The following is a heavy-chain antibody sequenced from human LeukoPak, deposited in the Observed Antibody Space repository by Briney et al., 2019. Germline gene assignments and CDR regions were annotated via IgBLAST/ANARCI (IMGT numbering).Heavy chain of an antibody. CDR2: ISSSSSYI. J-gene: IGHJ4*02. V-gene: IGHV3-21*01. D-gene: IGHD6-13*01. CDR1: GFTFRSYS. Sequence: GGSLRLSCAASGFTFRSYSMNWVRQAPGKGLEWVPSISSSSSYIYYADSVKGRFTISRDNARNSLYLQMNSLRAEDTAVYYCARDSGYSSSWYLTDWGQGTLVTVSS. CDR3: ARDSGYSSSWYLTD.